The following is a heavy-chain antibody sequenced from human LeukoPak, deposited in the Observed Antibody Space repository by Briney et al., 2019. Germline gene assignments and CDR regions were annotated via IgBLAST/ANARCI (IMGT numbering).Heavy chain of an antibody. Sequence: PSETLSLTCTVSGGSISSYYWSWIRQPPGKGLEWIGYIYYSGSTNYNPSLKSRVTISVDTSKNQFSLKLSSVTAADTAVYYCARLITGTVHYYGMDVWGQGTTVTVSS. J-gene: IGHJ6*02. CDR1: GGSISSYY. CDR2: IYYSGST. V-gene: IGHV4-59*01. CDR3: ARLITGTVHYYGMDV. D-gene: IGHD1-20*01.